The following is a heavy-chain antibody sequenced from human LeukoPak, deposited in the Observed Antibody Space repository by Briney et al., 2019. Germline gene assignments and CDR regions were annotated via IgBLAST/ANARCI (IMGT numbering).Heavy chain of an antibody. CDR1: GFTFSHYS. J-gene: IGHJ4*02. D-gene: IGHD3-10*01. V-gene: IGHV3-48*02. Sequence: GGSLRLSCAGSGFTFSHYSMNWVRQAPGKGLEWVSYISRSSTTIFYADSVKGRFTISRDNAKDSVYLQMNSLRDGDAAVYYCARSDGSGSDRDYGGQGTLVIVS. CDR2: ISRSSTTI. CDR3: ARSDGSGSDRDY.